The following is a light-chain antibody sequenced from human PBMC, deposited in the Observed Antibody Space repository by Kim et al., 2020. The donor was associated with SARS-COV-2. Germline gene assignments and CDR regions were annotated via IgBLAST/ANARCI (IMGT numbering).Light chain of an antibody. J-gene: IGKJ2*02. V-gene: IGKV1-39*01. CDR3: QQSYTSPTCT. CDR2: AAS. Sequence: DIQMTQSPSSLSASVGDRVTITCRASQSISSYLNWYQQKPGKAPKLLIYAASSLQSGVPSRFSGSGSGTEFTLTISSLQPEDFATYYCQQSYTSPTCTFGQGTKVDIK. CDR1: QSISSY.